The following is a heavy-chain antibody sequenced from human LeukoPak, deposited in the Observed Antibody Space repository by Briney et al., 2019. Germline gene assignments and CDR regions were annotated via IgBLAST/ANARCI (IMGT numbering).Heavy chain of an antibody. V-gene: IGHV3-33*01. Sequence: GGSLRLSCAASGFTFSSYGMHWVRQAPGKGLEWEAVIWTEGGNKYYADSVKGRFTISRDNSKNTLYLQMNSLRAGDTAVYYCARDRAAAAGIRQGTFYYWGQGTLVTVSS. CDR3: ARDRAAAAGIRQGTFYY. CDR1: GFTFSSYG. CDR2: IWTEGGNK. J-gene: IGHJ4*02. D-gene: IGHD6-13*01.